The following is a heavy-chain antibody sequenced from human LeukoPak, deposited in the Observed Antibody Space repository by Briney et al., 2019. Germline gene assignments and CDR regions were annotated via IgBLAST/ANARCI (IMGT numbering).Heavy chain of an antibody. J-gene: IGHJ4*02. CDR1: GFRFSTHD. V-gene: IGHV3-21*01. CDR2: ISRTSTYL. CDR3: AKDTRKGGYYSDY. D-gene: IGHD3-22*01. Sequence: GGSLRLSCAASGFRFSTHDLNWVRQAPGKGLECVSYISRTSTYLYYADSVKGRFTISRDNDKNLLYLQMNNLRAEDTAVYFCAKDTRKGGYYSDYWGQGTLVTVSS.